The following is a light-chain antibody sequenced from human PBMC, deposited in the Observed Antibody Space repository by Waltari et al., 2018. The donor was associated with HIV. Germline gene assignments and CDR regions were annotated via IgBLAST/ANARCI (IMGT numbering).Light chain of an antibody. Sequence: DIQMTQSPSALSASVGDRVTITCRASQGIGDDLGWFQPKPGKAPKRLIYATSSLQSGVPSRFSGSGSGREFTLTISSLQPEDFATYYCQQHNSYPPTFGGGTKVEIK. CDR1: QGIGDD. V-gene: IGKV1-17*01. J-gene: IGKJ4*01. CDR3: QQHNSYPPT. CDR2: ATS.